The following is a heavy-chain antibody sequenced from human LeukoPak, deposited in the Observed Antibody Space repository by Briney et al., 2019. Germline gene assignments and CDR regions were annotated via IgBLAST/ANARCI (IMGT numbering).Heavy chain of an antibody. CDR1: GFTFDDYA. V-gene: IGHV3-23*01. J-gene: IGHJ4*02. CDR3: AKVQRTGYYYTPLDY. Sequence: GGSLRLSCAASGFTFDDYAMSWVRQAPGKGLEWVSAISGSGGSTYYADSVKGRFTISRDNSKNTLYLQMNSLRAEDTAVYYCAKVQRTGYYYTPLDYWGQGTLVTVSS. CDR2: ISGSGGST. D-gene: IGHD3/OR15-3a*01.